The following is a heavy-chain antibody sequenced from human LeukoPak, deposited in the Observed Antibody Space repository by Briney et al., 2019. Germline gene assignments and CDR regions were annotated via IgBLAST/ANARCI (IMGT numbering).Heavy chain of an antibody. CDR3: ARGLTFDFWGDDAFDI. CDR2: MNPNSGNT. CDR1: GYTFTSYD. Sequence: ASVKVSCKASGYTFTSYDINWVRQATGQGLEWMGWMNPNSGNTGYAQKFQGRVTITRNTSISTAYMELSSLRSEDTAVYYCARGLTFDFWGDDAFDIWGQGTMVTVSS. D-gene: IGHD3-3*01. V-gene: IGHV1-8*03. J-gene: IGHJ3*02.